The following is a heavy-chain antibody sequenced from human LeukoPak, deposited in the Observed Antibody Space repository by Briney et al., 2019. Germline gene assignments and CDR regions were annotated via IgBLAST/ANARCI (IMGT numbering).Heavy chain of an antibody. V-gene: IGHV4-34*01. CDR1: GGSFSGYY. CDR2: INHSGST. Sequence: SETLSLTCAVYGGSFSGYYWSWIRQPPGKGLEWIGEINHSGSTNYHPSLKSRVTISVDTSKNQFSLKLSSVTAADTAVYYCARVTRAYDSSGYMAYYFDYWGQGTLVTVSS. D-gene: IGHD3-22*01. J-gene: IGHJ4*02. CDR3: ARVTRAYDSSGYMAYYFDY.